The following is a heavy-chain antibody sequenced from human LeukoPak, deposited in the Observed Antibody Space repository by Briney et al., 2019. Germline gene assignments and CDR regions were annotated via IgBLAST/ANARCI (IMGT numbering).Heavy chain of an antibody. V-gene: IGHV4-38-2*02. D-gene: IGHD6-19*01. Sequence: PSETLSLTCTVSGYSISSDYYWGWIRQPPGKGLEWIGSIYYSGSTYYNPSLKSRVTISVDTSKNQFSLKLSSVTAADTAVYYCARLAVAAYFDYWGQGTLVTVSS. J-gene: IGHJ4*02. CDR3: ARLAVAAYFDY. CDR2: IYYSGST. CDR1: GYSISSDYY.